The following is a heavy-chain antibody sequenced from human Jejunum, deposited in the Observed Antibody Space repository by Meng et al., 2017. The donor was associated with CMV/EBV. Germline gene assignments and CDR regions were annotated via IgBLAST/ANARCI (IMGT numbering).Heavy chain of an antibody. J-gene: IGHJ4*02. V-gene: IGHV1-3*01. CDR2: INAGNGNT. CDR1: GYSFTTYA. CDR3: ARTGCSSSSCYDY. Sequence: AEVQKPGASVKVSCKASGYSFTTYAMHWVRQAPGQRLEWMGWINAGNGNTKYSEKFQSRVTITRDTAASTAYMELSSLRSEDTAVYYCARTGCSSSSCYDYWGQGTLVTVSS. D-gene: IGHD2-2*01.